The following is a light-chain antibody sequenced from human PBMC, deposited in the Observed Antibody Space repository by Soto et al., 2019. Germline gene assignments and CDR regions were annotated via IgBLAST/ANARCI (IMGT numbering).Light chain of an antibody. V-gene: IGKV1-5*01. Sequence: DIQMTQSPSTLSASVGDRVTITCRASQSISSWLAWYQQKPGKAPKLLIYDASSLESGVPSRFSGSGSGTEFTLTVRSLQPDDFATYCCHQYNSYPFTFGGGTKVEIK. J-gene: IGKJ4*01. CDR1: QSISSW. CDR2: DAS. CDR3: HQYNSYPFT.